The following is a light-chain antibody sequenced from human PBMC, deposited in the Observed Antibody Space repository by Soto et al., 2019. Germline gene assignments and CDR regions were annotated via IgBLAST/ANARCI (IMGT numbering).Light chain of an antibody. V-gene: IGKV3-20*01. Sequence: EVVLTQSPGTLSLSPGERVTILWLASQSVSSTSLAWYQQKPGQTPRLLLYGASIRATGTPDRISGGGSGTHFTLTISRLEPEDFAVYYCQHYVTSSITFGQGTRLEIK. CDR2: GAS. J-gene: IGKJ5*01. CDR1: QSVSSTS. CDR3: QHYVTSSIT.